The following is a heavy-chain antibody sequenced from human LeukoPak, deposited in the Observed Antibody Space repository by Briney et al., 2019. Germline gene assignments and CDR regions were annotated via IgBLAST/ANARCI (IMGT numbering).Heavy chain of an antibody. CDR2: IIPIFGTA. CDR1: GGTFSSYA. J-gene: IGHJ4*02. V-gene: IGHV1-69*13. CDR3: ARSPGWEVVAGGQYYFDY. D-gene: IGHD2-15*01. Sequence: GASVKVSCKASGGTFSSYAISWVRQAPGQGLEWMGGIIPIFGTANYAQKFQGRVTITADESTSTAYMELSSLRSEDTAVYYCARSPGWEVVAGGQYYFDYWGQGTLVTVSS.